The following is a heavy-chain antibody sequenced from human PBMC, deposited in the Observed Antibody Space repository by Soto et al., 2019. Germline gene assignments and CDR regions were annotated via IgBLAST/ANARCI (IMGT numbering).Heavy chain of an antibody. V-gene: IGHV3-11*06. Sequence: GGSLRLSCAASGFTFSDYYMTWIRQAPGKGLEWVSHISTSSSYTKYADSVKGRFTISRDNAKKSLYLQMNSLRAEDTAVYYCARDPLLRGTGYFDYWGQGTQVTGSS. CDR1: GFTFSDYY. D-gene: IGHD3-10*01. CDR3: ARDPLLRGTGYFDY. CDR2: ISTSSSYT. J-gene: IGHJ4*02.